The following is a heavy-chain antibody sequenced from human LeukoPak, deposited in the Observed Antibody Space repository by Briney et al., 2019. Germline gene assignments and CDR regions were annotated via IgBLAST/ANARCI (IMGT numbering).Heavy chain of an antibody. J-gene: IGHJ4*02. CDR2: IGRDSSYM. Sequence: GGSLRLSCAASGFTFSSCSMSWIRQAPGLGLEWVSLIGRDSSYMWHADSVEGRFTSSRDNAKNSMYLQMNSPSADDIAVYSCARDSSGWSRDYCGQGTPVTVSS. D-gene: IGHD6-19*01. V-gene: IGHV3-21*03. CDR1: GFTFSSCS. CDR3: ARDSSGWSRDY.